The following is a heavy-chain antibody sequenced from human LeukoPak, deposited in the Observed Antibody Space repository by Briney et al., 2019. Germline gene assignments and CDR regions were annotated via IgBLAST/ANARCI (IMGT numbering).Heavy chain of an antibody. D-gene: IGHD5-24*01. V-gene: IGHV1-69*04. Sequence: GASVKVSCKASGGTFSSYAISWVRQAPGQGLEWMGRIIPILGIANYAQKFQGRVTITADKSTSTAYIELSSLRSEDTAVYYCARGDGYTTAKMRDYWGQGTLVTVSS. J-gene: IGHJ4*02. CDR3: ARGDGYTTAKMRDY. CDR2: IIPILGIA. CDR1: GGTFSSYA.